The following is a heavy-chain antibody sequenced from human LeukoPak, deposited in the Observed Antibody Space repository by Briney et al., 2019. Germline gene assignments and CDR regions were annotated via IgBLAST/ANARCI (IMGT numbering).Heavy chain of an antibody. D-gene: IGHD3/OR15-3a*01. J-gene: IGHJ4*02. CDR3: ATHRVGRLPYSFDY. CDR2: IEPRDSYT. V-gene: IGHV5-10-1*01. CDR1: GYSFISFW. Sequence: GESLKISCKGSGYSFISFWISWWRQMPGKGLEWIGRIEPRDSYTNYSPSLLGHVPISADRSITTAYLQWSSLKASDTAIYYCATHRVGRLPYSFDYWGQGTLVTVSS.